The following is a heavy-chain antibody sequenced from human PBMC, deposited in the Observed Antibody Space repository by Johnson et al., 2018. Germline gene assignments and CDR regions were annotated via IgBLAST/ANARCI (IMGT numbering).Heavy chain of an antibody. V-gene: IGHV3-30*18. D-gene: IGHD3-3*01. J-gene: IGHJ1*01. CDR2: ISYDGSNK. CDR1: GFTFSSYG. CDR3: AKDKRIYGGSEYFQH. Sequence: QVQLVQSGGGVVQPGRSLRLSCAASGFTFSSYGMHWVRQAPGKGLAWVAVISYDGSNKYYADSVKGRFTISRDNSKNTLYLQKNSLRAEDTAVYYCAKDKRIYGGSEYFQHWGQGTLVTVSS.